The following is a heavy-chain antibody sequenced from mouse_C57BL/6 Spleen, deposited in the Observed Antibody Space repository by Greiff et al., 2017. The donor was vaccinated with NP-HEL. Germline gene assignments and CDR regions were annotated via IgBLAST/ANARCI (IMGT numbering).Heavy chain of an antibody. CDR1: GYTFTSYW. CDR3: ARGGAAQATGTGY. D-gene: IGHD3-2*02. V-gene: IGHV1-50*01. CDR2: IDPSDSYT. Sequence: QVQLQQPGAELVKPGASVKLSCEASGYTFTSYWMQWVKQRPGQGLEWIGEIDPSDSYTNYNQKFKGKATLTVAKSSSTPYMQLSSLTSEDSAVYYCARGGAAQATGTGYWGQGTTLTVSS. J-gene: IGHJ2*01.